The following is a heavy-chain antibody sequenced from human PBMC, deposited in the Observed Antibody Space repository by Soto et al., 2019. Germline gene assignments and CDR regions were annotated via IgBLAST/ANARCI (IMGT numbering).Heavy chain of an antibody. CDR3: AHRATMTIFGLIIDNGFWFDP. CDR2: IYWDGDK. V-gene: IGHV2-5*02. J-gene: IGHJ5*02. CDR1: GFSLSTSGAA. D-gene: IGHD3-3*01. Sequence: QINLIESGPTLVKPTQTLTLTCTFSGFSLSTSGAAVGWVRQPPGRALEWLALIYWDGDKRYNASLGNRLTITKDTSMNQVVFTVTNVDPADTATYYCAHRATMTIFGLIIDNGFWFDPWGQGTRVIVAS.